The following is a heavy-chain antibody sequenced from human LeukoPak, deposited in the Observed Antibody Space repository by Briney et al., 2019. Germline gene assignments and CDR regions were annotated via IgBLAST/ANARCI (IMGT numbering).Heavy chain of an antibody. D-gene: IGHD4-17*01. J-gene: IGHJ4*02. CDR2: MNPKSGNA. CDR1: GYTFTSYD. Sequence: ASVKVSCKASGYTFTSYDVNWVRQATGQGLEWRGWMNPKSGNAGYAQKFQGRVIMTRHASATIAYMELSSLTSEDTAVSYCARGKLTHGDYVAADYWGQGTLVTVSS. CDR3: ARGKLTHGDYVAADY. V-gene: IGHV1-8*01.